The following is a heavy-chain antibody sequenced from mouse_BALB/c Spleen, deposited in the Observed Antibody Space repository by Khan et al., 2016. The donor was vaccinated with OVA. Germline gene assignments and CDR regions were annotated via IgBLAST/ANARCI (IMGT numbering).Heavy chain of an antibody. V-gene: IGHV3-8*02. CDR3: ARWGTPRWYFDV. D-gene: IGHD2-14*01. CDR1: GDSITSGY. J-gene: IGHJ1*01. CDR2: IGYSGST. Sequence: EVQLQESGPSLVKPSQTLSLTCSVTGDSITSGYWNWIRKFPGNKVEYMGYIGYSGSTYYNPSLKSRISITRDTSKNQCYLQLNSVTTEDTATSYCARWGTPRWYFDVWGAGTTVTVSS.